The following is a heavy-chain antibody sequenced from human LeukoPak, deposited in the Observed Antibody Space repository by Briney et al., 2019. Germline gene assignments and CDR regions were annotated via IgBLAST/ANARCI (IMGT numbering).Heavy chain of an antibody. CDR3: ARSGTTGGTGYNWFDP. V-gene: IGHV4-34*01. CDR1: GGSFSGYY. J-gene: IGHJ5*02. Sequence: SETLSLTCAVYGGSFSGYYWSWIRQPPGKGLEWIGEINHSGSTNYNPSLKSRVTISVDTSKNQFSLKLSSVTAADTAVYYCARSGTTGGTGYNWFDPWGQGTLVTVSS. D-gene: IGHD1-7*01. CDR2: INHSGST.